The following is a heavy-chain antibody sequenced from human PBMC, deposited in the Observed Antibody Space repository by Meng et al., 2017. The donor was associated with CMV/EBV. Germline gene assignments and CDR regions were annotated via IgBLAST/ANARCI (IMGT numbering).Heavy chain of an antibody. J-gene: IGHJ6*02. CDR2: IKQDGSEK. D-gene: IGHD1-26*01. CDR3: ACGLYYYYGMDV. CDR1: GFTFSSYW. Sequence: GESLTISCAASGFTFSSYWMSWVRQAPGKGLEWVANIKQDGSEKYYVDSVKGRFTISRDNAKNSLYLQMNSLRAEDTAVYYCACGLYYYYGMDVWGQGTTVTVSS. V-gene: IGHV3-7*01.